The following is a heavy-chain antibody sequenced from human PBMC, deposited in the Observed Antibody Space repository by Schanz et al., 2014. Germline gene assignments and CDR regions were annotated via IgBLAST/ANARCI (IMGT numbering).Heavy chain of an antibody. V-gene: IGHV3-48*04. J-gene: IGHJ5*02. CDR3: ARPALWFGDNCFDP. D-gene: IGHD3-10*01. Sequence: EVHLVESGGGLVQPGGSLRLSCAASGITFSSHSFNWVRQAPGKGLEWVSAISASGGTTYYADSVKGRFTISRDNAKNTLYLQMNSLSAEDTAVYYCARPALWFGDNCFDPWGQGTLVTVSS. CDR1: GITFSSHS. CDR2: ISASGGTT.